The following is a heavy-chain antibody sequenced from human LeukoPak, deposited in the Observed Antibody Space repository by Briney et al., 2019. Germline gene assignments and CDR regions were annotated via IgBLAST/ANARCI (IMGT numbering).Heavy chain of an antibody. V-gene: IGHV4-61*02. CDR2: IYTSGST. CDR1: GGSISSGSYY. Sequence: PSQTLSLTCTVSGGSISSGSYYWSWIRQPAGKGLEWIGRIYTSGSTNYNPSLKSRVTIPVDTSKNQFSLKLSSVTAADTAVYYCARATAQYYHYYGMDVWGQGTTVTVSS. J-gene: IGHJ6*02. CDR3: ARATAQYYHYYGMDV. D-gene: IGHD5-18*01.